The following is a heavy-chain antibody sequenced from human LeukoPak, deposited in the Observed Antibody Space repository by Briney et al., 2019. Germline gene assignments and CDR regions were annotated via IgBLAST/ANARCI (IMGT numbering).Heavy chain of an antibody. CDR3: ARDGFIAAAGKEVSWFDP. CDR2: IIPIFGTA. D-gene: IGHD6-13*01. Sequence: SVKVSCKASGGTFSSYAISWVRQAPGQGLEWMGGIIPIFGTANYAQKFQGRVTITADKSTSTAYMELSSLRYEDTAVYYCARDGFIAAAGKEVSWFDPWGQGTLVTVSS. V-gene: IGHV1-69*06. J-gene: IGHJ5*02. CDR1: GGTFSSYA.